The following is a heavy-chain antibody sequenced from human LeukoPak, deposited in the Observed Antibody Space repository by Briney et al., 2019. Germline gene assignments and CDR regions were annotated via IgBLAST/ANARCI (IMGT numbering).Heavy chain of an antibody. CDR2: ISYDGSNK. Sequence: GGSLRLSCAASGFTFSSYAMHWVRQAPGKGLEWVAVISYDGSNKYYADSVKGRFTISRDNSKNTLYLQMNSLRAEDTAVYYCARDRVVGGAIDYWGKGTLVTVSS. CDR1: GFTFSSYA. CDR3: ARDRVVGGAIDY. J-gene: IGHJ4*02. D-gene: IGHD2-21*01. V-gene: IGHV3-30*04.